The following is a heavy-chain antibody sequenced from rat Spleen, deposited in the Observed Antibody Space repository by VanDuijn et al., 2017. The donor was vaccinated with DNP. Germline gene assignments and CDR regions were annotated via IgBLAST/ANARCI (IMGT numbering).Heavy chain of an antibody. Sequence: EVQLVESGGGLVQPGRSLKLSCAASGFNFNDHWMGWVRQAPGKGLEWIGEINKDSRTIKYIPSLKDKITISRDNAQNTLYLQMSQLGSEDTAIYYCAGRPPPTRGPFDYWGQGVTVTVSS. V-gene: IGHV4-2*01. D-gene: IGHD1-4*01. CDR1: GFNFNDHW. J-gene: IGHJ2*01. CDR3: AGRPPPTRGPFDY. CDR2: INKDSRTI.